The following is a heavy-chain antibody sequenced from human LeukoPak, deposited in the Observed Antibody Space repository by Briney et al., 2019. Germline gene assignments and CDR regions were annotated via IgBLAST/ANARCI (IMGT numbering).Heavy chain of an antibody. CDR1: GFTFSSYS. CDR3: ARERSVVVPAAILGRVPDYYNYYGMDV. Sequence: PGGSLRLSCAASGFTFSSYSMNWVRQAPGKGLEWVSYISSSSSTIYYADSVKGRFTISRDNAKNSLYLQMNSLRDEDTAVYYCARERSVVVPAAILGRVPDYYNYYGMDVWGQGTTVTVSS. D-gene: IGHD2-2*01. V-gene: IGHV3-48*02. CDR2: ISSSSSTI. J-gene: IGHJ6*02.